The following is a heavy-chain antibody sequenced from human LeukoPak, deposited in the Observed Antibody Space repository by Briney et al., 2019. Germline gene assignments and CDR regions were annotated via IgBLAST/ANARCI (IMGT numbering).Heavy chain of an antibody. Sequence: ASVKVSCKASGYTFTGYYMHWVRQAPGQRLEWMGWINAGNGNTKYSQKFQGRVTITRDTSASTAYMELSSLRSEDTAVYYCATPPPYDYVWGSYRYPLDYWGQGTLVTVSS. CDR3: ATPPPYDYVWGSYRYPLDY. D-gene: IGHD3-16*02. J-gene: IGHJ4*02. CDR1: GYTFTGYY. CDR2: INAGNGNT. V-gene: IGHV1-3*01.